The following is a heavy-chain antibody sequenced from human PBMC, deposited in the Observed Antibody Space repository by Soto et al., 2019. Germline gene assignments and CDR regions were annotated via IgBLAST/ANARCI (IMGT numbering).Heavy chain of an antibody. D-gene: IGHD1-7*01. Sequence: GGSLRLSCAASGFTVSSNYMSWVRQALGKGLEWVSVIYSGGSTYYADSVKGRFTISRDNSKNTLYLQMNSLRAEDTAVYYCARALTGTIDYYYYYMDVWGKGTTVTVSS. CDR3: ARALTGTIDYYYYYMDV. CDR1: GFTVSSNY. V-gene: IGHV3-66*01. CDR2: IYSGGST. J-gene: IGHJ6*03.